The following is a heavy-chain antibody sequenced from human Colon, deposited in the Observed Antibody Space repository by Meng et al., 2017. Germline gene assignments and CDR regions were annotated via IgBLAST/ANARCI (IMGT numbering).Heavy chain of an antibody. Sequence: QGHLRASGPGLVKPSGPLSLTCAFPGGSISSNYWWPWVRQSPGKGLEWIGEINHSGSTSYVPSLKSRITISVDKSNNLLSLKLNSVTAADTAMYYCARRNTRNSGGGNNYWGQGTLVTVSS. D-gene: IGHD3-10*01. V-gene: IGHV4-4*02. CDR1: GGSISSNYW. J-gene: IGHJ4*02. CDR3: ARRNTRNSGGGNNY. CDR2: INHSGST.